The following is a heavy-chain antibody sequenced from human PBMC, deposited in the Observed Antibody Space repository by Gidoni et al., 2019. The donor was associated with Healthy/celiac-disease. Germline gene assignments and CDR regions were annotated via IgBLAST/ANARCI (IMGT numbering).Heavy chain of an antibody. CDR1: GFTFSSYA. CDR2: ISGSGGST. Sequence: EVQLLESGGGLVQPGGSLRLSCAASGFTFSSYAMSWVRQAPGKGLEWVSAISGSGGSTYYADSVKGRFTISRDNSKNTLYLQMNSLRAEDTAVYYCALNPTLRPQNYYYGMDVWGQGTTVTVSS. D-gene: IGHD1-1*01. J-gene: IGHJ6*02. V-gene: IGHV3-23*01. CDR3: ALNPTLRPQNYYYGMDV.